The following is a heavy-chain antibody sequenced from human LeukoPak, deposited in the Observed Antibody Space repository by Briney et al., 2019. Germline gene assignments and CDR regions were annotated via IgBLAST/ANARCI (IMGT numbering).Heavy chain of an antibody. CDR1: GFTFTDHS. V-gene: IGHV3-30*07. D-gene: IGHD6-19*01. CDR3: SKGRTVTGTLALDY. Sequence: GGSLRLSCVASGFTFTDHSMHWVRQPPGKGLEWVAVASSDEMTTFYGDSVKGRFTISRDNSKNTLYLQMDSLRAEDTAVYYCSKGRTVTGTLALDYWGQGTLVTVSS. CDR2: ASSDEMTT. J-gene: IGHJ4*02.